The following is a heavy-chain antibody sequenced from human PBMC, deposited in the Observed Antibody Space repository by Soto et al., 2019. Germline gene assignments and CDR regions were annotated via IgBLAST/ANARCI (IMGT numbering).Heavy chain of an antibody. CDR2: VYHTGRT. D-gene: IGHD3-3*01. Sequence: NPSSPLVLTCTVSGGSIGSYSCSWIRQPPGKGLEWIGYVYHTGRTSYNPSLKSRVSISMDTSKNQFSLNLDSVTAADTAVYFCARDFAYFDSWGQGTLVTVSS. CDR1: GGSIGSYS. J-gene: IGHJ4*02. V-gene: IGHV4-59*01. CDR3: ARDFAYFDS.